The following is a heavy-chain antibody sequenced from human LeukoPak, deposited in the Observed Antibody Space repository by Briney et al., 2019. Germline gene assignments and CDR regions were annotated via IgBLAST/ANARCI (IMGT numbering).Heavy chain of an antibody. V-gene: IGHV3-30*18. CDR1: GFTFSSYG. CDR3: AKGRSYYFDY. Sequence: GGSLRLSCAASGFTFSSYGMHWVRQAPGKGLEWVAVISYDGSNKYYADSVKGRFTISGDNSKNTLYLQMNSLRAEDTAVYYCAKGRSYYFDYWGQGTLVTVSS. CDR2: ISYDGSNK. J-gene: IGHJ4*02.